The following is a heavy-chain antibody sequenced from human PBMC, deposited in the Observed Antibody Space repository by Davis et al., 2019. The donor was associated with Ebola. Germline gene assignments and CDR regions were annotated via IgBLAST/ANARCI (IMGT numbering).Heavy chain of an antibody. D-gene: IGHD3-9*01. J-gene: IGHJ6*04. CDR3: ARGSEDYDILTGYLDV. V-gene: IGHV3-11*01. CDR2: ISSSGSTI. Sequence: GESLKISCAASGFTVSTYYMSWIRQAPGKGLEWVSYISSSGSTIYYADSVKGRFTISRDNAKNSLYLQMNSLRAEDTAVYYCARGSEDYDILTGYLDVWGKGTTVTVSS. CDR1: GFTVSTYY.